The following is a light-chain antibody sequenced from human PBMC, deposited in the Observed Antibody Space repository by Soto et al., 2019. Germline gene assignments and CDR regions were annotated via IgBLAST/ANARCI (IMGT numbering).Light chain of an antibody. V-gene: IGKV2D-29*02. CDR1: HSLLHITGETF. CDR3: MKSTQLPPT. J-gene: IGKJ5*01. CDR2: EVS. Sequence: DVVMTETELSLSFAPGQPSSISCKYSHSLLHITGETFLFWYLQKTGQSPQIMIYEVSTRVSGVPARFSGSGSGTDFTLEISRVETDDVGIYYCMKSTQLPPTCGQGTRLEIK.